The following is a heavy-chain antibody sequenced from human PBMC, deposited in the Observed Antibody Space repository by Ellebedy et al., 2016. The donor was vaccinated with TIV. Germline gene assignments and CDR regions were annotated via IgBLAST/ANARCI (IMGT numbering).Heavy chain of an antibody. V-gene: IGHV5-51*01. CDR2: IYPGDSET. CDR1: GYMFSNNW. Sequence: PGGSLRLSCKGSGYMFSNNWIGWVRQVPGKGLEWMGIIYPGDSETRYSPSFQGQVTFSADKSIDTAYLQWSSLKASDTAMYYCTRPDLDGSGGSVDVWGQGTTVTVSS. CDR3: TRPDLDGSGGSVDV. J-gene: IGHJ6*02. D-gene: IGHD3-10*01.